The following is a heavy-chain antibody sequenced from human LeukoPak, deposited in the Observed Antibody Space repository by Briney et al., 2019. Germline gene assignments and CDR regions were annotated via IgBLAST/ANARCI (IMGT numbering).Heavy chain of an antibody. CDR1: GFTFSSYG. Sequence: GGSLRLSCAASGFTFSSYGMHWVRQAPGKGLEWVAVISYDGSNKYYADSVKGRFTISRDNSKNTLYLQMNSLRAEDTAVYYCAKDQNGGCFDWLFHSDGMDVWGQGTTVTVSS. D-gene: IGHD3-9*01. V-gene: IGHV3-30*18. CDR2: ISYDGSNK. CDR3: AKDQNGGCFDWLFHSDGMDV. J-gene: IGHJ6*02.